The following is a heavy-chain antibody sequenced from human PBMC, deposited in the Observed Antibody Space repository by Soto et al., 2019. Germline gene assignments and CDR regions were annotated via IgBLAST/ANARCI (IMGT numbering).Heavy chain of an antibody. D-gene: IGHD3-22*01. CDR3: AREGTATAVVGTLDH. CDR1: GFTFSHHG. CDR2: IWYDGSNK. Sequence: QVQLVESGGGVVQPGRSLRLSCTASGFTFSHHGMHWVRQTPGKGLEWVAIIWYDGSNKYYVDSVKGRFTISRDNSENTVWLQMHSLRAEDTAVYYCAREGTATAVVGTLDHWGQGTQVTVSS. J-gene: IGHJ4*02. V-gene: IGHV3-33*01.